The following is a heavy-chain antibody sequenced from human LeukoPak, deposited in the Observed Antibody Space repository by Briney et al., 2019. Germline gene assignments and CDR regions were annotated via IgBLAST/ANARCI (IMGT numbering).Heavy chain of an antibody. CDR3: ARVVRYYYYYMDV. CDR2: INHSGST. V-gene: IGHV4-34*01. D-gene: IGHD2-2*01. Sequence: NASETLSLTCAVYGGSFSGYYWSWIRQPPGKGLEWIGEINHSGSTNYNPSLKSRVTISVDTSKNQFSLKLSSVAAADTAVYYCARVVRYYYYYMDVWGKGTTVTISS. J-gene: IGHJ6*03. CDR1: GGSFSGYY.